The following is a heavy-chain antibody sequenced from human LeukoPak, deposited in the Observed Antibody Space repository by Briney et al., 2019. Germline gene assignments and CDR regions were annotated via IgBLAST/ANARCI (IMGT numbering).Heavy chain of an antibody. V-gene: IGHV4-59*12. D-gene: IGHD1-26*01. CDR2: IYYTGST. Sequence: SETLSLTCTVSGGSINGYYWSWIRQSPGKGLESLGYIYYTGSTNYNPSLKSRVTMSVDTSRNQFFLRLSSVTAAGSAVYYCARDLGVGAFGYWGQGTLVTVSS. CDR3: ARDLGVGAFGY. CDR1: GGSINGYY. J-gene: IGHJ4*02.